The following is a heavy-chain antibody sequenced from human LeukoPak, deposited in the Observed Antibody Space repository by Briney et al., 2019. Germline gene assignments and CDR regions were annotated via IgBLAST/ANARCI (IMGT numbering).Heavy chain of an antibody. Sequence: GGSLRLSCAASGFTFSSYWMSWVRQAPGKGLEWVANIKQDGSEKYYVDSVKGRFIISRDNTKKSLYLQMSGLRAEDTAVYYCARVYSSSWYSGYLYMDLWGKGTTVTVSS. CDR2: IKQDGSEK. CDR1: GFTFSSYW. D-gene: IGHD6-13*01. V-gene: IGHV3-7*01. J-gene: IGHJ6*03. CDR3: ARVYSSSWYSGYLYMDL.